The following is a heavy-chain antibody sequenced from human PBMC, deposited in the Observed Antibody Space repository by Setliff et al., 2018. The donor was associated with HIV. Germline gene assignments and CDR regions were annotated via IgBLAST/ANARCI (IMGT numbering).Heavy chain of an antibody. Sequence: SLRLSCADSGFTFSRYWMSWVRQAPGKGLEWVASINQDGGQKYYVDSVKGRFTISRDNAKNSLYLQMNSLRLEDTAVYYCARGQIGYGDYALNWFDPWGQGTLVTVSS. CDR2: INQDGGQK. J-gene: IGHJ5*02. CDR3: ARGQIGYGDYALNWFDP. V-gene: IGHV3-7*01. CDR1: GFTFSRYW. D-gene: IGHD4-17*01.